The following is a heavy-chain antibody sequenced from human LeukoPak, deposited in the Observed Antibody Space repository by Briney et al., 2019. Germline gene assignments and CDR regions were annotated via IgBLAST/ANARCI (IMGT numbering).Heavy chain of an antibody. D-gene: IGHD3-22*01. CDR2: IIPILGIA. J-gene: IGHJ4*02. V-gene: IGHV1-69*04. CDR3: ASVEGYYDSSGYS. Sequence: ASVKVSCMSSAGTFSSYAISWVRQAPGQGLAWMGRIIPILGIANYAQKFQGRVTITADKSTSTAYMELSSLRSEDTAVYYCASVEGYYDSSGYSWGQGTLVTVSS. CDR1: AGTFSSYA.